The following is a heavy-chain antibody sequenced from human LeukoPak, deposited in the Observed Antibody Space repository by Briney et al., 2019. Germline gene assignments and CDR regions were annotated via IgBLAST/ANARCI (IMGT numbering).Heavy chain of an antibody. Sequence: GASVKVSCKASGYTFTSYGISWVRQAPGQGLEWMGWVSAYNGNTNYAQKFQGRVTMTTDTSTSTAYMEVRSLRSDDTAVYYCARVDLLWTGLYSANWFDPWGQGTPVTVSS. CDR3: ARVDLLWTGLYSANWFDP. J-gene: IGHJ5*02. CDR2: VSAYNGNT. V-gene: IGHV1-18*01. CDR1: GYTFTSYG. D-gene: IGHD3/OR15-3a*01.